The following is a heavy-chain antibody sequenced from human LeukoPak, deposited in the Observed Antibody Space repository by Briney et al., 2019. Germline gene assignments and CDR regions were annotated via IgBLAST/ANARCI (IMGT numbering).Heavy chain of an antibody. CDR3: ARERAAPNWFDP. CDR1: GGTFSSYA. J-gene: IGHJ5*02. CDR2: IIPIFGTA. V-gene: IGHV1-69*01. Sequence: SVKVSCKASGGTFSSYAISWVRQAPGQGLEWMGGIIPIFGTANYAQKFQGRVTIAADESTSTAYMELSSLRSEDTAVYYCARERAAPNWFDPWGQGTLVTVSS. D-gene: IGHD2-15*01.